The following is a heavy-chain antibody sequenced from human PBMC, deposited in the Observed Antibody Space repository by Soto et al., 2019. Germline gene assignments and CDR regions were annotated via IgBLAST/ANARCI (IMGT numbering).Heavy chain of an antibody. CDR2: INHSGST. Sequence: SSETLSLTCAVYGGSFSGYYWSWIRQPPGKGLEWIGEINHSGSTNYNPSLKSRVTISVDTSKNQFSLKLSSVTAADTAVYYCARLWELLDYYYGMDVWGQGITVTVS. D-gene: IGHD1-26*01. CDR1: GGSFSGYY. V-gene: IGHV4-34*01. J-gene: IGHJ6*02. CDR3: ARLWELLDYYYGMDV.